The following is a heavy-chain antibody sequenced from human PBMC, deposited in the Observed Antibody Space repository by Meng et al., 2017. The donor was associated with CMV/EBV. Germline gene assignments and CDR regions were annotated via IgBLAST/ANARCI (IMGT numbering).Heavy chain of an antibody. V-gene: IGHV3-30-3*01. D-gene: IGHD3-10*01. CDR2: ISYDGSNK. CDR1: GFTFSSYA. CDR3: ARSPYGSGSYYGSYYYYGMDV. J-gene: IGHJ6*02. Sequence: GSLLKISCAASGFTFSSYAMHWVRQAPGKGLEWVAVISYDGSNKYYADSVKGRFTISRDNSKNTLYLQMNSLRAEDTAVYYCARSPYGSGSYYGSYYYYGMDVWGQGTTVTVSS.